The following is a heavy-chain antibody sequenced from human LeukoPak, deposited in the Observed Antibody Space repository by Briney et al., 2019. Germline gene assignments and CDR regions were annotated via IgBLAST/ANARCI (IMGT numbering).Heavy chain of an antibody. V-gene: IGHV4-39*01. CDR3: ARPGGSAFDI. D-gene: IGHD3-16*01. Sequence: SETLSLTCTVSGGSISSSSYYWGWIRQPPGKGLEWIGSIYYSGSTYYNPSLKSRVTISVDTSKNQFSLKLSSVTAADTAVYYCARPGGSAFDIWGQGTMVTVSS. CDR1: GGSISSSSYY. J-gene: IGHJ3*02. CDR2: IYYSGST.